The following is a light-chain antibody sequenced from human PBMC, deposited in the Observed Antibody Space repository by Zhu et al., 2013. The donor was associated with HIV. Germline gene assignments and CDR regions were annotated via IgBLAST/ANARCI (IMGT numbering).Light chain of an antibody. CDR2: DAS. CDR3: QQRSNWPRSIT. CDR1: QSVRSTC. V-gene: IGKV3-11*01. Sequence: EIVLTQSPGTLSLSPGERATLSCRASQSVRSTCLAWYQQKPGQTPRLLIFDASNRATGIPARFSGSGSGTDFTLTISSLEPEDFALYYCQQRSNWPRSITFGQGTRLEIK. J-gene: IGKJ5*01.